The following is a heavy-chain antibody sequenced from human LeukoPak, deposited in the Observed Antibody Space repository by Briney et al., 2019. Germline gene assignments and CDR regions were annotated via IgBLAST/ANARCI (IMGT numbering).Heavy chain of an antibody. V-gene: IGHV1-2*04. CDR3: ARSTKLAIDN. CDR1: GYTFTAYY. CDR2: INPNNGGT. J-gene: IGHJ4*02. Sequence: ASVKVSCKASGYTFTAYYIHWVRQAPGQGLEWMGWINPNNGGTNYAQKFQGWVTMTRDTSISTDYMELSRLTSDGTAVYYCARSTKLAIDNWGQGTLVTVSS. D-gene: IGHD1-1*01.